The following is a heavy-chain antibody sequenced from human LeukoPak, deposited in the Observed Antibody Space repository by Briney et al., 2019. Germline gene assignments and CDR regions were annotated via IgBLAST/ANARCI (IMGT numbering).Heavy chain of an antibody. CDR3: ARVEGTDSSAWYFDY. J-gene: IGHJ4*02. CDR1: GFTFSSYG. Sequence: GGSLRLSCAASGFTFSSYGMHWVRQAPGKGLEWVALIWYDGTYKYYADSVKGRFTISRDNSKNTLYLQMNSLRAEDTAVYYCARVEGTDSSAWYFDYWGQGTLVTVSS. CDR2: IWYDGTYK. D-gene: IGHD6-19*01. V-gene: IGHV3-33*01.